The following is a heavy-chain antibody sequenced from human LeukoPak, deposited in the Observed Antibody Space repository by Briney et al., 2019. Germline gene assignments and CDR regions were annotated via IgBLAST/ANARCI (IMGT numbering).Heavy chain of an antibody. D-gene: IGHD3-3*01. CDR3: TRVFGGYDVSDY. CDR2: IKKDGSQK. CDR1: GFTFSSFW. V-gene: IGHV3-7*03. Sequence: GGSLRLSCAASGFTFSSFWMSWVRQAPGKGLEWVANIKKDGSQKYYVDSVEGRFTITRDNAKNSLYLQMDSLRVDDTAVYYCTRVFGGYDVSDYWGQGTLVTVSS. J-gene: IGHJ4*02.